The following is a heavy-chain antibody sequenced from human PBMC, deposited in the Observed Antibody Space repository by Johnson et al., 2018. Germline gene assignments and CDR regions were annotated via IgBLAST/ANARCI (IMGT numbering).Heavy chain of an antibody. J-gene: IGHJ3*02. CDR3: ARIIRGTAGLAFDI. CDR1: GDSMNNYY. Sequence: QVQLQESGPGLVKPSETLSLTCIVSGDSMNNYYWTWLRQSPGKGLEWIGYLYYSGSATYNPSLKSRIIISVDTSQNQFSLTLRSVTAADTAIYYCARIIRGTAGLAFDIWGQGTMVTVSS. CDR2: LYYSGSA. V-gene: IGHV4-59*01. D-gene: IGHD3-10*01.